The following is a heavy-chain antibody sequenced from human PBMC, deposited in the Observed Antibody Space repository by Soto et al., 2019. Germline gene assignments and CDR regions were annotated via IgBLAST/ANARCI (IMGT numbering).Heavy chain of an antibody. CDR2: LYWDLDK. V-gene: IGHV2-5*02. J-gene: IGHJ4*02. Sequence: QITLKVSGPTLVRPTQTLTLTCTFSGFSLSTTGVGVGWIRQPPGKALERLALLYWDLDKRYTPSLKSRLTLTRPTSKNEVILTMTMMDPVHTATYYCAPRVSDYAPARERADYFASWGQGPLVTVPS. CDR3: APRVSDYAPARERADYFAS. CDR1: GFSLSTTGVG. D-gene: IGHD3-16*01.